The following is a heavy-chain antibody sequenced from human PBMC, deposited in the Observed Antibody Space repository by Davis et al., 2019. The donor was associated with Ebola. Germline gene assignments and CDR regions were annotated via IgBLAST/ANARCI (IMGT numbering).Heavy chain of an antibody. J-gene: IGHJ5*02. CDR3: ARRVPMGNWFDP. V-gene: IGHV4-59*08. Sequence: MPSETLSLTCTVSGGSISDHYWCWIRQPPGKALEWIGYIHYDGTTNYNPSLKSRVTISLAPSKTQLSLKLSSVTAADTAVYYCARRVPMGNWFDPWGQGTLVTVSS. CDR2: IHYDGTT. D-gene: IGHD3-10*01. CDR1: GGSISDHY.